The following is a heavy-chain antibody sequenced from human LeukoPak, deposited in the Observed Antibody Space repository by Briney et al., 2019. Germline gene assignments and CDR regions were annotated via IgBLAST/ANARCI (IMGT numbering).Heavy chain of an antibody. CDR2: IYHSGST. CDR3: ARIRDLGGSRSWFDP. V-gene: IGHV4-39*07. J-gene: IGHJ5*02. Sequence: SETLSLTCTVSGGSISSSSYYWGWIRQPPGKGLEWIGYIYHSGSTYYNPSLKSRVTISVDRSKNQFSLKLSSVTAADTAVYYCARIRDLGGSRSWFDPWGQGTLVTVSS. D-gene: IGHD2-15*01. CDR1: GGSISSSSYY.